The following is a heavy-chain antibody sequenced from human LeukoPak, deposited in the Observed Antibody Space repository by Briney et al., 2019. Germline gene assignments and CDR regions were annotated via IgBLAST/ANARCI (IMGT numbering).Heavy chain of an antibody. D-gene: IGHD6-19*01. CDR2: ISSSSSYI. CDR1: GFTFSSYS. CDR3: ARGIAVAGTVDY. Sequence: PGGFLRLSCAASGFTFSSYSMNWVRQAPGKGLEWVSSISSSSSYIYYADSVKGRFTISRDNAKNSLYLQMNSLRAEDTAVYYCARGIAVAGTVDYWGQGTLVTVSS. J-gene: IGHJ4*02. V-gene: IGHV3-21*01.